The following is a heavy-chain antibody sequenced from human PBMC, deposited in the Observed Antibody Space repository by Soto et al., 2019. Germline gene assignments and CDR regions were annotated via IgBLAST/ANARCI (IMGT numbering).Heavy chain of an antibody. J-gene: IGHJ4*02. CDR2: ISGSGGRT. Sequence: EVQLLESGGVLVQPGGSLSLSCAASGFTFSTYAMTWVRQAPGKGLERVSSISGSGGRTYYADSVKGRFTISRDNSKTTLYLQTNSLRAEDTAVYYCAKAGDYHGSESYFPLDYWGQGTLVPVSS. CDR1: GFTFSTYA. D-gene: IGHD3-10*01. CDR3: AKAGDYHGSESYFPLDY. V-gene: IGHV3-23*01.